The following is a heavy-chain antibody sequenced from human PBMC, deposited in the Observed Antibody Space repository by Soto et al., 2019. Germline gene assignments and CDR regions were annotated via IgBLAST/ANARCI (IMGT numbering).Heavy chain of an antibody. CDR1: GSTSSNDW. CDR3: ARDRSYSLDV. Sequence: RGSLRLSCAVSGSTSSNDWMHWFRQAPGKGLVWVSHINSDGSSTNYADFVKGRFTIARDNAKNTVYLQMNSLRAEDTAVYYCARDRSYSLDVWGQGTTVTVSS. CDR2: INSDGSST. J-gene: IGHJ6*02. V-gene: IGHV3-74*01.